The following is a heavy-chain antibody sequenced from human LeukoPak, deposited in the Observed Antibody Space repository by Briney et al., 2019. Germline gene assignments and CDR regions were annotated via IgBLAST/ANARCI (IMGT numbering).Heavy chain of an antibody. J-gene: IGHJ6*03. D-gene: IGHD5-18*01. CDR2: MNPNSGNT. CDR1: GYTFISYD. Sequence: AAVKVSCKASGYTFISYDINWVRQATGQGLEWMGWMNPNSGNTGYAQKFQGRVTITRNTSISTAYMELSSLRSDDTAVYYCARRGYSYGQVYYYYYMDVWGKGTTVTVSS. CDR3: ARRGYSYGQVYYYYYMDV. V-gene: IGHV1-8*03.